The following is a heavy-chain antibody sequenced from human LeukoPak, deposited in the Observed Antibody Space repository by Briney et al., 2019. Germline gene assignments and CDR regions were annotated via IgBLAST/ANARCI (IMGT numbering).Heavy chain of an antibody. J-gene: IGHJ4*02. Sequence: ASVKVSCEASGYTFTGYFIHWVRQAPGQRLEWMGWINCNTGDTDYAQIFQGRITMTRDTSIATAFLDLSRLTFDDTAVYYCARRFRDSSSYDLDYWGQGTLVTVSS. CDR2: INCNTGDT. CDR3: ARRFRDSSSYDLDY. D-gene: IGHD6-6*01. V-gene: IGHV1-2*02. CDR1: GYTFTGYF.